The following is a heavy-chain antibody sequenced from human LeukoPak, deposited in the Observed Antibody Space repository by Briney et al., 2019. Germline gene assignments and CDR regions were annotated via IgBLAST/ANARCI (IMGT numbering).Heavy chain of an antibody. CDR1: GGSISSSSYY. CDR2: IYYSGST. J-gene: IGHJ4*02. D-gene: IGHD5-12*01. V-gene: IGHV4-39*01. Sequence: PSETLSLTCTVSGGSISSSSYYWGWIRQPPGKGLEWIGGIYYSGSTYYNPSLKSRVTISVDTSKNQFSLKLSSVTAADTAVYYCAGGDIVATTIDYWGQGTLVTVSS. CDR3: AGGDIVATTIDY.